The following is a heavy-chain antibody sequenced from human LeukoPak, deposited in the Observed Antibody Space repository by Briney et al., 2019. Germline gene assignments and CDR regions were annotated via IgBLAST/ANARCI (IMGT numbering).Heavy chain of an antibody. D-gene: IGHD6-13*01. Sequence: SETLSLTRTVSGGSISSYYWSWIRQPPGKGLEWIGYIYYSGSTNYNPSLKSRVTISVDTSKNQFSLKLSSVTAADTAVYYCARGASSWYFDNDYWGRGTLVTVSS. J-gene: IGHJ4*02. CDR3: ARGASSWYFDNDY. CDR1: GGSISSYY. CDR2: IYYSGST. V-gene: IGHV4-59*01.